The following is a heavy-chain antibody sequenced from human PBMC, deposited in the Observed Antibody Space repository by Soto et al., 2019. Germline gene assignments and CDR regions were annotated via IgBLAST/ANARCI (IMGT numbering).Heavy chain of an antibody. J-gene: IGHJ4*02. CDR3: ARARYGGYYDY. V-gene: IGHV3-74*01. Sequence: GGSLRLSCEASGFTFSTFWMHWVRQAPGKGLVWVSRINSDGSSTYYPGSVKGRFTISRENAKNSLYLQMNSLRAGDTAVYYCARARYGGYYDYWGQGTLVNVSS. CDR1: GFTFSTFW. CDR2: INSDGSST. D-gene: IGHD1-26*01.